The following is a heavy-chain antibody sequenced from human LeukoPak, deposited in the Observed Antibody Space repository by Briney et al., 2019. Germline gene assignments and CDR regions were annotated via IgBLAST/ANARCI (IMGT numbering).Heavy chain of an antibody. D-gene: IGHD6-19*01. CDR3: VRGAAVASPHFDH. V-gene: IGHV3-72*01. Sequence: GGSLRLSCAASGFTFSDHYMDWVRQAPGKGLEWVGRSRNKANSYTTEYAASVKGRFTISRDESQNTLYLQMNSLKTEDTAVYHCVRGAAVASPHFDHWGQGTLVTVSS. CDR2: SRNKANSYTT. CDR1: GFTFSDHY. J-gene: IGHJ4*02.